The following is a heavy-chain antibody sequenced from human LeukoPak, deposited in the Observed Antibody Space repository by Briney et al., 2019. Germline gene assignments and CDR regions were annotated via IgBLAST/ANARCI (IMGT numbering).Heavy chain of an antibody. Sequence: PGGSLRLSCAASGFTFSSYGMNWVRQAPGKGLEWVSSISSSSSYIYYADSVKGRFTISRDNAKNSLYLQMNSLRAEDTAVYYCAIGRGSYRLTWVDYWGQGTLVTVSS. CDR2: ISSSSSYI. CDR1: GFTFSSYG. CDR3: AIGRGSYRLTWVDY. J-gene: IGHJ4*02. V-gene: IGHV3-21*01. D-gene: IGHD1-26*01.